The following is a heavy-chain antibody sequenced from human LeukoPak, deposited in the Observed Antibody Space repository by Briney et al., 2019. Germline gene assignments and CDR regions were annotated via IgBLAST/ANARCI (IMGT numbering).Heavy chain of an antibody. CDR2: ISLYNPKT. Sequence: ASVKVSCKASGYSFASYAITWVRQAPGQGLDWMGWISLYNPKTNYAQKFQGRVTMTTDRFTSTAYMELMSLTSDDTAVYYCARLGVAGDPSSAEYFQHWGQGTLLTVSS. CDR3: ARLGVAGDPSSAEYFQH. J-gene: IGHJ1*01. D-gene: IGHD6-19*01. V-gene: IGHV1-18*01. CDR1: GYSFASYA.